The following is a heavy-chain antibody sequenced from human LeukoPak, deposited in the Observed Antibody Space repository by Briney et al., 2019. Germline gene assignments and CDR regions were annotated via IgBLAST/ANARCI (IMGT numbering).Heavy chain of an antibody. CDR1: GASIISSSYC. V-gene: IGHV4-39*07. CDR3: AGTKRRAPRDY. CDR2: ICHTGST. J-gene: IGHJ4*02. Sequence: SETLSLICTVSGASIISSSYCWGWIRQPPGKGLEWIGSICHTGSTYYNPSLKSRVTISVDTSKNQFSLKLSSVTAADTAVYYCAGTKRRAPRDYWGQGTLVTVSS. D-gene: IGHD2-8*01.